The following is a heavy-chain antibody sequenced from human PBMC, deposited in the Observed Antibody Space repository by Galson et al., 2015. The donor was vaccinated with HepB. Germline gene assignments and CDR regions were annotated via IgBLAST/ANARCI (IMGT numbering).Heavy chain of an antibody. CDR3: VRSRGGSL. D-gene: IGHD3-10*01. CDR2: TSTSSTI. CDR1: GFTFSIHA. J-gene: IGHJ4*02. Sequence: SLRLSCAASGFTFSIHAMSWVRQAPGKGLECVSYTSTSSTIYYADSVKGRFTISRDNAKNSLYLQMNSLRDEDTAVYYCVRSRGGSLWGQGTLVTVSS. V-gene: IGHV3-48*02.